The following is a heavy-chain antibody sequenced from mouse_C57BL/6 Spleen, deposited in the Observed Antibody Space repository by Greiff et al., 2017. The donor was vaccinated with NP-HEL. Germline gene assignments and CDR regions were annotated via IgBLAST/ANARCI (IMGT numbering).Heavy chain of an antibody. J-gene: IGHJ3*01. CDR3: ARRPLYGSSPAWCAY. D-gene: IGHD1-1*01. Sequence: QVQLQQPGAELVRPGSSVKLSCKASGYTFTSYWMDWVKQRPGQGLEWIGNIYPSDSETHYNQKFKVKATLTVDKSSSTAYMQLSSLTSEDSAVYCCARRPLYGSSPAWCAYWGQGTLVTVSA. CDR2: IYPSDSET. CDR1: GYTFTSYW. V-gene: IGHV1-61*01.